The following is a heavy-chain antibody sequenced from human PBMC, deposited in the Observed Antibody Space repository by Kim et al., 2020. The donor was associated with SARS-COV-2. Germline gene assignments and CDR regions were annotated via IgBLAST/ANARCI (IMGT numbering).Heavy chain of an antibody. CDR3: ARADYSYGPLYYFDY. J-gene: IGHJ4*02. CDR1: GGSISSSSYY. CDR2: IYYSGST. D-gene: IGHD5-18*01. V-gene: IGHV4-39*07. Sequence: SETLSLTCTVSGGSISSSSYYWGWIRQPPGKGLEWIGSIYYSGSTYYNPSLKSRVTISVDTSKNQFSLKLSSVTAADTAVYYCARADYSYGPLYYFDYWGQGTLVTVSS.